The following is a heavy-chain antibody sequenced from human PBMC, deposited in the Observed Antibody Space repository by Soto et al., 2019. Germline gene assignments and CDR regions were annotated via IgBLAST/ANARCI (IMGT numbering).Heavy chain of an antibody. V-gene: IGHV3-23*01. D-gene: IGHD3-10*01. CDR3: ARSSYYYGSGSYAYIDY. J-gene: IGHJ4*02. CDR1: GFTFISYA. Sequence: PGGSLRLSCAASGFTFISYAMSWVRQAPGKGLEWVSAISGSGGSTYYADSVKGRFTISRDNSKNTLYLQMNSLRAEDTAVYYCARSSYYYGSGSYAYIDYWGQGTLVTVSS. CDR2: ISGSGGST.